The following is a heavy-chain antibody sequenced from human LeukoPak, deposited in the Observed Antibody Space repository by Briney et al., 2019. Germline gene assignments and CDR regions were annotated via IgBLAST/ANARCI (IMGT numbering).Heavy chain of an antibody. CDR3: ARDFKGNWYSSSWYDGDY. J-gene: IGHJ4*02. Sequence: GGSLRLSCEASGFTFSSYGMHWVRQAPGKGLEWVAVIWYDGSNKYYADSVKGRFTISRDNSKNTLYLQMNSLRAEDTAVYYCARDFKGNWYSSSWYDGDYWGQGTLVTASS. V-gene: IGHV3-33*01. CDR1: GFTFSSYG. D-gene: IGHD6-13*01. CDR2: IWYDGSNK.